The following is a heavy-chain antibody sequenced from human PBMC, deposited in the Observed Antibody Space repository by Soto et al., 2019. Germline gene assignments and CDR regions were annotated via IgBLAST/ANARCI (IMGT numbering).Heavy chain of an antibody. D-gene: IGHD2-21*01. J-gene: IGHJ6*02. V-gene: IGHV4-61*01. CDR3: ARLGAILPVDYYGMDV. CDR1: GGSVSSGSYY. CDR2: IFYSGST. Sequence: SETLSLTCTVSGGSVSSGSYYWSWIRQPPGKGLEWIGYIFYSGSTNYNPSLKSRVTISVDTSKNQFSLKLSSVTAADTAVYYCARLGAILPVDYYGMDVWGQGTTVTVSS.